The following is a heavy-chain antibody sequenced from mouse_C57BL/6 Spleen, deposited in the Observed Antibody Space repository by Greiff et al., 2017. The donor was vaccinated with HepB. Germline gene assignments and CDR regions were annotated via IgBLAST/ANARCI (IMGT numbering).Heavy chain of an antibody. Sequence: EVKLVESGGGLVKPGGSLKLSCAASGFTFSSYAMSWVRQTPEKRLEWVATISDGGSYTYYPDNVKGRFTISRDNAKNNLYLQMSHLKSEDTAMYYCAREGNDYDGVFAYWGQGTLVTVSA. J-gene: IGHJ3*01. D-gene: IGHD2-4*01. V-gene: IGHV5-4*01. CDR3: AREGNDYDGVFAY. CDR1: GFTFSSYA. CDR2: ISDGGSYT.